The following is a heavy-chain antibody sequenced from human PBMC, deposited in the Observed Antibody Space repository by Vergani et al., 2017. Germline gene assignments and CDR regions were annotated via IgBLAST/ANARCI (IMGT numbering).Heavy chain of an antibody. V-gene: IGHV1-2*02. D-gene: IGHD6-19*01. CDR3: ARASIAVTHPNFDY. CDR2: INPNSGGT. J-gene: IGHJ4*02. Sequence: QVQLVQSGAEVKKPGASVKVSCKASGYTFTGDYMHWVRQAPGQGLEWMGWINPNSGGTNYAQKFQGRVTMTRDTSISTAYMALSRLRSDETAVYYCARASIAVTHPNFDYWGQGTLVTVSS. CDR1: GYTFTGDY.